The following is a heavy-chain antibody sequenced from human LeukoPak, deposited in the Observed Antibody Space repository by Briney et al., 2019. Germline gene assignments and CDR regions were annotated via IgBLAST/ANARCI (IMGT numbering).Heavy chain of an antibody. V-gene: IGHV3-48*03. J-gene: IGHJ5*02. CDR1: GFTFSSYE. D-gene: IGHD2-2*01. CDR2: ISSSGSTI. CDR3: ARALPVVPAANNWFDP. Sequence: GGSLRLSCAASGFTFSSYEMNWVRQAPGKGLEWVSYISSSGSTIYYADSVKGRFTISRDNAKNSLYLQMNSLRAEDTAVYYCARALPVVPAANNWFDPWGQGTLVTVSS.